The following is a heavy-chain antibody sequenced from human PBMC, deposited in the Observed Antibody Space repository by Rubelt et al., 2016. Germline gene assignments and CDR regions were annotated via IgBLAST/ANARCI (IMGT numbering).Heavy chain of an antibody. J-gene: IGHJ3*02. Sequence: QVQLVQSGAEVKKPGASVKVSCKASGYTFTGYYMHWVRQAPGQGLEWMGWINPNSGGTNSAQKCQGWVTMTRETSISTAYMELSRLRSDDTAVYYCARGSWFRGAFDIWGQGTMVTVSS. CDR1: GYTFTGYY. CDR3: ARGSWFRGAFDI. CDR2: INPNSGGT. V-gene: IGHV1-2*04. D-gene: IGHD6-13*01.